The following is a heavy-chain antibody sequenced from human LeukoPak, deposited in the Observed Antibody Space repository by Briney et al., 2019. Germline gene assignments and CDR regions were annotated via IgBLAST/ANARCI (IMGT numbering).Heavy chain of an antibody. Sequence: SETLSLTCAVSGYSISSGIYYWGWIRQPPGKGLEWIGSVFYGGSTYYNPSLKSRVTISVDTSKNQFSLKLSSVTAADTAVYYCAREPVTMVRGVKGVSAFDIWGQGTMVTVSS. J-gene: IGHJ3*02. D-gene: IGHD3-10*01. CDR3: AREPVTMVRGVKGVSAFDI. CDR1: GYSISSGIYY. CDR2: VFYGGST. V-gene: IGHV4-39*07.